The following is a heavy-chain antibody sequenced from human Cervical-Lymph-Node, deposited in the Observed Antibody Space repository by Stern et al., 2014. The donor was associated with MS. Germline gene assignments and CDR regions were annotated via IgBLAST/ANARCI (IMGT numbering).Heavy chain of an antibody. J-gene: IGHJ5*02. D-gene: IGHD4-17*01. CDR3: ARWYYGDNGGLAP. CDR2: IYYSGNT. V-gene: IGHV4-59*01. Sequence: VQLVESGPGLVKPSETLSLTCTVSGDSISSYYWSWLREPPGKGLEWIGNIYYSGNTNYNPSLKSRVTISIDTSKNQFSLILTSVTAADTAVFYCARWYYGDNGGLAPWGQGTLVPVSS. CDR1: GDSISSYY.